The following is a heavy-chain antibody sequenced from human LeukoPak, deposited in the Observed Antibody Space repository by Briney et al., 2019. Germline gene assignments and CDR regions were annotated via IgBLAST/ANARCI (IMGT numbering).Heavy chain of an antibody. CDR3: ALAYCSSTSCYQVGWFDP. V-gene: IGHV1-69*13. CDR2: IIPIFGTA. D-gene: IGHD2-2*01. J-gene: IGHJ5*02. CDR1: GGTFSSYA. Sequence: SVKVSCKASGGTFSSYAISWVRQAPRQGLEWMGGIIPIFGTANYAQKFQGRVTITADESTSTAYMELSSLRSEDTAVYYCALAYCSSTSCYQVGWFDPWGQGTLVTVSS.